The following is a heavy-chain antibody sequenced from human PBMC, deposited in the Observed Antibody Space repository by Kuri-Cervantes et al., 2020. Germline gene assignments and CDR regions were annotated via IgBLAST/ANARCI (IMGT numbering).Heavy chain of an antibody. D-gene: IGHD4-23*01. CDR1: GFTFSSYA. CDR3: AKLTRFAEEPFDY. J-gene: IGHJ4*02. Sequence: GGSLRLSCAASGFTFSSYAMHWVRQAPGKGLEWVSVIYSGGSTYYADSVKGRFTISRDNSKNTLYLQMNSLRAEDTAVYYCAKLTRFAEEPFDYWGQGTLVTVSS. CDR2: IYSGGST. V-gene: IGHV3-66*01.